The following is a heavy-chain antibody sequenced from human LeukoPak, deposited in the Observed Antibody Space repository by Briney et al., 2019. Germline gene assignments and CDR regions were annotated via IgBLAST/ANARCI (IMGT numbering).Heavy chain of an antibody. Sequence: ASVNCSCNASGYTSTGCYMHWVRHAHVQGLDWMGPINPNSSATNYAQKFQGRVTLTRATSTSTTDMELSRLRSEDTTVYYCARDPPGLWFFDLWGRGTPVTVSS. CDR2: INPNSSAT. CDR1: GYTSTGCY. CDR3: ARDPPGLWFFDL. J-gene: IGHJ2*01. V-gene: IGHV1-2*06.